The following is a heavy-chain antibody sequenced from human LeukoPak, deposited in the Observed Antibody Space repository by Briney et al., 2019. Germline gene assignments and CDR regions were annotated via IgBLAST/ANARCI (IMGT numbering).Heavy chain of an antibody. Sequence: SETLSLTCTVSGGSIGTYYWSWIRQPAGKGLEWIGRIFTAGGANYNPSLSSRVIMLLDTSKNLLSLKLNSVTAADTAVYYCVRDGPSWGLLWGQGALVTVSS. CDR2: IFTAGGA. CDR1: GGSIGTYY. D-gene: IGHD7-27*01. CDR3: VRDGPSWGLL. V-gene: IGHV4-4*07. J-gene: IGHJ4*02.